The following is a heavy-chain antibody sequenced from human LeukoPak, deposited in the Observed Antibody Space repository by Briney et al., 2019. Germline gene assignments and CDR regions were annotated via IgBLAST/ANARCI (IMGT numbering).Heavy chain of an antibody. V-gene: IGHV3-23*01. D-gene: IGHD3-3*01. CDR3: AGESIRSGSLKWFDP. Sequence: PGGSLRLSCAASGFTFTSHVMSWVRQTPGKELEWASAIDGSGHTTYYADSVRGRFIISRDNSKQLLYLQMNSLRAEDTATYYCAGESIRSGSLKWFDPWGQGTLVTVSS. CDR1: GFTFTSHV. CDR2: IDGSGHTT. J-gene: IGHJ5*02.